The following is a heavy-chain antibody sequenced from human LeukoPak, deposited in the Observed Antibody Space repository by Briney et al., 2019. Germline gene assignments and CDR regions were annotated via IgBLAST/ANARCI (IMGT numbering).Heavy chain of an antibody. J-gene: IGHJ4*02. CDR1: GYSFTSYW. V-gene: IGHV5-51*01. CDR2: IYPGDSDT. D-gene: IGHD3-10*01. Sequence: GESLKISCKGSGYSFTSYWIGWVRQMPGKGLEWMGIIYPGDSDTRYSPSFQGQVTISADKSTSTAYLQWSSLKASDTAMYYCARGGYYLSPQYYFDYWGQGTLVTVSS. CDR3: ARGGYYLSPQYYFDY.